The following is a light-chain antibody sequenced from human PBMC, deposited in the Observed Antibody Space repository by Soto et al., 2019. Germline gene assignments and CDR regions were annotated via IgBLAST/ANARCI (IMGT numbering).Light chain of an antibody. V-gene: IGLV2-14*01. CDR3: SSYTSSNTVV. J-gene: IGLJ2*01. CDR1: SSDVGGYSY. CDR2: EVS. Sequence: QSVLTQPASVSGSPGQSITISCTGTSSDVGGYSYVSWYQQHPGKAPKLMIYEVSNRPSGVSNRFSGSKSGNTASLTISGLQAEDEAHYYCSSYTSSNTVVFGGGTKLTVL.